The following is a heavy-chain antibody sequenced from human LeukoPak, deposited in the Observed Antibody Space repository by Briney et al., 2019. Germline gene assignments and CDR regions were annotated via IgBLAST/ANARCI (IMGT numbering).Heavy chain of an antibody. J-gene: IGHJ4*02. Sequence: SETLSLTCTVSGGSISSYYWSWIRQPPGKGLEWIGYIYYNGGANYNPSLKSRVTISVDTSKNQFSLKLSSVTAADTAVYYCARQGRYMAAAGTPNFDYWGQGALVTVSS. D-gene: IGHD6-13*01. V-gene: IGHV4-59*08. CDR3: ARQGRYMAAAGTPNFDY. CDR1: GGSISSYY. CDR2: IYYNGGA.